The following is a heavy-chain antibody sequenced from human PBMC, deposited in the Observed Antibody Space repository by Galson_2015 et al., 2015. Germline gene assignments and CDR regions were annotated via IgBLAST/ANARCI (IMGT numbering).Heavy chain of an antibody. D-gene: IGHD6-19*01. J-gene: IGHJ4*02. V-gene: IGHV3-30-3*01. CDR1: GFTFSSYA. Sequence: SLRLSCAASGFTFSSYAMHWVRQAPGKGLEWVAVISYDGSNKYYADSVRGRFTISRDNSKNTLYLQMNSLRAEDTAVYYCARVRAVAGRFSHYFDYWSQGTLVTVSS. CDR2: ISYDGSNK. CDR3: ARVRAVAGRFSHYFDY.